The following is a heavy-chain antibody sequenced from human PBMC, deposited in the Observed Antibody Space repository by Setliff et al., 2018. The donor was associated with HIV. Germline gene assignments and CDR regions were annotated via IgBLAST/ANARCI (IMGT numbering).Heavy chain of an antibody. CDR3: AKNLYSSRWSPLDY. CDR2: IRNDGSDK. Sequence: GGSLRLSCAASGFTFSSYVMHWVRQAPGKGLEWVAYIRNDGSDKYAAVSLRGRFTISRDNSKNTLYLQMNSLRTEDTAVYFCAKNLYSSRWSPLDYWGQGTLVTAPQ. CDR1: GFTFSSYV. J-gene: IGHJ4*02. D-gene: IGHD6-13*01. V-gene: IGHV3-30*02.